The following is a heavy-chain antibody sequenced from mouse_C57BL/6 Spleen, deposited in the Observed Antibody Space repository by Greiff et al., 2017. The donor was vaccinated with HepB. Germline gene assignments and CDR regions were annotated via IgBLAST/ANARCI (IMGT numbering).Heavy chain of an antibody. Sequence: QVQLQQPGTELVKPGASVKLSCKASGYTFTSYWMHWVKQRPGQGLEWIENINPSNGGTNYNEKFKSKATLTVDKSSSSAYVQLSSLTSEDSAVYDCAREGYDGDNMDYWGQGTSVTVSS. CDR3: AREGYDGDNMDY. J-gene: IGHJ4*01. CDR2: INPSNGGT. V-gene: IGHV1-53*01. D-gene: IGHD2-2*01. CDR1: GYTFTSYW.